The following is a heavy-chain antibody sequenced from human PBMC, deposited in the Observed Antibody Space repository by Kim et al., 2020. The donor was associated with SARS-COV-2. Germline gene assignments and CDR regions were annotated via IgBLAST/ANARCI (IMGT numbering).Heavy chain of an antibody. CDR1: GYTFTGYY. J-gene: IGHJ4*02. Sequence: ASVKVSCKASGYTFTGYYMHWVRQAPGQGLEWMGWINPNSGGTNYAQTFQGRVTMTRDTSISTASMELSRLRSDYTAVYYCARDWGMTADDYWGQGTLVTVSS. CDR2: INPNSGGT. D-gene: IGHD2-21*02. CDR3: ARDWGMTADDY. V-gene: IGHV1-2*02.